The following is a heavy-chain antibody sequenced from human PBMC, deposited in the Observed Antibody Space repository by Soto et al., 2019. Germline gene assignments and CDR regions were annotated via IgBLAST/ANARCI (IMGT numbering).Heavy chain of an antibody. Sequence: SETLSLTCAVSGGSISSSNWWSWVRQPPGKGLEWIGEIYHSGSTNYNPSLKSRVTIPVDKSKNQFSLKLSSVTAADTAVYYCARRYGGNLDYWGQGTLVTVSS. D-gene: IGHD2-15*01. V-gene: IGHV4-4*02. J-gene: IGHJ4*02. CDR1: GGSISSSNW. CDR3: ARRYGGNLDY. CDR2: IYHSGST.